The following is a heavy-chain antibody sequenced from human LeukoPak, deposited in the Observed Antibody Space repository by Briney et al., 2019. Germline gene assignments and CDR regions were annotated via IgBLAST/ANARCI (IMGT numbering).Heavy chain of an antibody. J-gene: IGHJ4*02. CDR1: GFTFSSYA. D-gene: IGHD3-22*01. CDR3: AKDAEPGTMIVGGTFDY. CDR2: ISGSGGST. Sequence: GGSLRLSCAASGFTFSSYAMSWVRQAPGKGLERVSAISGSGGSTYYADSVKSSFTISRDDSKNTLYLQMNSLRAEDTAVYYCAKDAEPGTMIVGGTFDYWGQGTLVTVSS. V-gene: IGHV3-23*01.